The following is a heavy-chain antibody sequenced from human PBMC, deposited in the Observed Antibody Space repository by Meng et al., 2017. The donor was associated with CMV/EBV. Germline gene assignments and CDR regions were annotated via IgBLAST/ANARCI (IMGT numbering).Heavy chain of an antibody. D-gene: IGHD1-14*01. J-gene: IGHJ4*02. CDR3: ARNRPSRGWSHEDY. Sequence: VQVVQAGEEGSTAGSKVTVTWKASGGTFSRYAISWVRQAPGQGLGWMGGIIPIFGTTNYAQKFQGRVTITADESTSTAYMELSSLRSEDTAVYYCARNRPSRGWSHEDYWGQGTLVTVSS. V-gene: IGHV1-69*12. CDR1: GGTFSRYA. CDR2: IIPIFGTT.